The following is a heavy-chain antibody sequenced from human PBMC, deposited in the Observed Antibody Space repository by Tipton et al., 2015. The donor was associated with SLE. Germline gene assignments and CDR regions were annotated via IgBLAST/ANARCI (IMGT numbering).Heavy chain of an antibody. Sequence: TLSLTCAVYGGSFSGYYWSWIRQPPGKGLEWIGTIFYSGSTNYNPSLKSRVTISVDTSKNQFSLKLSSVTAADTAVYYCARVSPYYYYMDVWGKGTTVTVSS. CDR1: GGSFSGYY. CDR2: IFYSGST. CDR3: ARVSPYYYYMDV. V-gene: IGHV4-34*12. J-gene: IGHJ6*03.